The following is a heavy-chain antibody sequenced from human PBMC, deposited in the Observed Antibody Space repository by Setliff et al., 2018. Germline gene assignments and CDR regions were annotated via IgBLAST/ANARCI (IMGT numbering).Heavy chain of an antibody. J-gene: IGHJ4*02. CDR2: IYHSGST. CDR3: ARAGDAASGRKGVFEY. D-gene: IGHD1-26*01. Sequence: SETLSLTCAVSGYSISSGYYWGWIRQPPGKGLEWIGSIYHSGSTYYNPSLKSRVTISVDTSKNQFSLKLSYVTAADTAVYYCARAGDAASGRKGVFEYWGQGTAVTVS. CDR1: GYSISSGYY. V-gene: IGHV4-38-2*01.